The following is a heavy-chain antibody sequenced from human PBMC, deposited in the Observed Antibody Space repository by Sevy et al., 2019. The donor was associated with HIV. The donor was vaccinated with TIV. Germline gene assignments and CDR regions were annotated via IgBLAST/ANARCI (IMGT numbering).Heavy chain of an antibody. CDR2: IYYSGST. Sequence: SETLSLTCTVSGGSVSSGSHYWSWIRQPPGKGLEWIGYIYYSGSTNYNPSLKSRVTISVDTSKNQFSLKLSSVTAADTAVYYCARDRPHDYGDNYYYYGMDVWGQGTTVTVSS. V-gene: IGHV4-61*01. D-gene: IGHD4-17*01. CDR1: GGSVSSGSHY. J-gene: IGHJ6*02. CDR3: ARDRPHDYGDNYYYYGMDV.